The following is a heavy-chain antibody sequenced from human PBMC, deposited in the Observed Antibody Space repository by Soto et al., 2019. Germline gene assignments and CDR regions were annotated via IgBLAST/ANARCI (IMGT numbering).Heavy chain of an antibody. CDR3: AVGYCSSTSCYQDTYGMDV. Sequence: SVKVSCKASGGTFSSYAISWVRQAPGQGLEWMGGIIPIFGTANYAQKFQGRVTITADESTSTAYMELSSLRSEDTAVYYCAVGYCSSTSCYQDTYGMDVWGQGTTVTV. CDR2: IIPIFGTA. J-gene: IGHJ6*02. D-gene: IGHD2-2*01. V-gene: IGHV1-69*13. CDR1: GGTFSSYA.